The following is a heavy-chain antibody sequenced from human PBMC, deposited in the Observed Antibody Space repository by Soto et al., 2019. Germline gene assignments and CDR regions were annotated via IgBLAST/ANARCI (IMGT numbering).Heavy chain of an antibody. V-gene: IGHV3-30-3*01. Sequence: PWGPLRLSCTASGVTISSYGIHWVRKAQGKGLEWVAVISYDGSNKYYADSVKGRFTISRDNSKNTLYLQMNSLRAEDTAVYYCARDSVQSDSVPHYGMDVWGQGTTVRLSS. D-gene: IGHD3-10*01. CDR2: ISYDGSNK. J-gene: IGHJ6*02. CDR1: GVTISSYG. CDR3: ARDSVQSDSVPHYGMDV.